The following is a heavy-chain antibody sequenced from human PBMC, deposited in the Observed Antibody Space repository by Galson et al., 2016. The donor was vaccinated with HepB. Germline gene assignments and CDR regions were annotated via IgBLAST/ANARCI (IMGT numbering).Heavy chain of an antibody. D-gene: IGHD6-25*01. V-gene: IGHV5-10-1*01. CDR3: ARMEAAAGISFMRY. CDR2: IDPTDSYT. Sequence: SGAELKKPGESLRISCDVSGYSFTTYWISWVRQMPGKGLEWMGRIDPTDSYTNYSPSFQGHVTISVDKSISAAYLQWSSLKASDTAMYYCARMEAAAGISFMRYWGQGTLVTVSS. J-gene: IGHJ1*01. CDR1: GYSFTTYW.